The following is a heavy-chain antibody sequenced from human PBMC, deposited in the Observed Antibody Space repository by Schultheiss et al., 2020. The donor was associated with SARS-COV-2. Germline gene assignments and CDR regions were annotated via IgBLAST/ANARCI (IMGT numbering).Heavy chain of an antibody. Sequence: SETLSLTCSVSGASITSHYWSWIRQPPGKGLEWIGYIYYSGSTNYNPSLKSRVTISVDTSKNQFSLKLSSVTAADTAVYYCAKALGEGATPWDYWGQGTLVTVSS. D-gene: IGHD3-16*01. J-gene: IGHJ4*02. CDR2: IYYSGST. CDR3: AKALGEGATPWDY. CDR1: GASITSHY. V-gene: IGHV4-59*11.